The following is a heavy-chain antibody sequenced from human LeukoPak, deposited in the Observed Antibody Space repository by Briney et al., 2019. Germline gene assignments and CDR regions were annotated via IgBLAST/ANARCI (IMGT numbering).Heavy chain of an antibody. CDR1: GGSFSGYY. CDR2: INHSGST. CDR3: ARGRIVGANTFDY. V-gene: IGHV4-34*01. J-gene: IGHJ4*02. D-gene: IGHD1-26*01. Sequence: PSETLSLTCAVYGGSFSGYYWSWIRQPPGKGLEWIGEINHSGSTNYNPSLKSRVTISVDTSKNQFSLKLSSVTAADTAVYYCARGRIVGANTFDYWGQGTLVTVSS.